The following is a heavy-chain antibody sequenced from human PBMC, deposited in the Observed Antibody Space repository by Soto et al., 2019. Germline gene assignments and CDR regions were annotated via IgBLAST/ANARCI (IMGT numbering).Heavy chain of an antibody. CDR1: GFTFSSYA. V-gene: IGHV3-23*01. D-gene: IGHD2-2*01. Sequence: GGSLRLSCAASGFTFSSYAMSWVRQAPGKGLEWVSAISGSGGSTYYADSVKGRFTISRDNSKNTLYLQMNSLRAEDTAVYYCAKDLSSYDRRDYYFDYWGQGTLVTVSS. CDR3: AKDLSSYDRRDYYFDY. CDR2: ISGSGGST. J-gene: IGHJ4*02.